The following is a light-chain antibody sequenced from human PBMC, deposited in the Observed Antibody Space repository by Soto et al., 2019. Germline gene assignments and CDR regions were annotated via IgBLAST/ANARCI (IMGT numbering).Light chain of an antibody. Sequence: DIQMTQSPSSLPPSVGARSTLTARPSKELTNSLIWYQQKPGKAPKLLIYDASNLETGVPSRFSGSGSGTDFTFTISSLQPEDIATYYCQQYDNLPYTFGQGTKLEIK. CDR3: QQYDNLPYT. CDR1: KELTNS. CDR2: DAS. J-gene: IGKJ2*01. V-gene: IGKV1-33*01.